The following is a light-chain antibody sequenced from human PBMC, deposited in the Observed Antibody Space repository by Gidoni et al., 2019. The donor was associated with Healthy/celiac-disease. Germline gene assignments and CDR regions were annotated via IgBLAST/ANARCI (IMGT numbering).Light chain of an antibody. CDR3: QSYDSSLSGWVV. Sequence: SVLTQPPSVSGVPGQRVTISCTGSSSNIGAGYDVHWYQQLPGTAPKLLIYGNSNRPSGVPDRFSGSKSGTSASLAITGLQAEDEADYYCQSYDSSLSGWVVFGGGTKLTVL. J-gene: IGLJ2*01. CDR2: GNS. CDR1: SSNIGAGYD. V-gene: IGLV1-40*01.